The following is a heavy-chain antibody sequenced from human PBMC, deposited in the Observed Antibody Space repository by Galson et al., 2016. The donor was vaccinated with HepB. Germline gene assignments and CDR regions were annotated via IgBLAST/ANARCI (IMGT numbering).Heavy chain of an antibody. CDR3: ARERRYSGFDSYQAGESLDR. CDR1: GGTFRSYA. J-gene: IGHJ4*02. CDR2: IIPFFGST. D-gene: IGHD5-12*01. V-gene: IGHV1-69*13. Sequence: SVKVSCKASGGTFRSYAFSWVRQAPGQGLEWMGRIIPFFGSTNFAQKFQGRLTITADESTSTAYLDLSSLRSEDTAVYYCARERRYSGFDSYQAGESLDRWGQGTLVTVSS.